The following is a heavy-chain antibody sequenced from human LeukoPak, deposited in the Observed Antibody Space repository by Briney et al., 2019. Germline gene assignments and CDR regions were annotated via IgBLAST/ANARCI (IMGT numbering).Heavy chain of an antibody. V-gene: IGHV4-4*02. J-gene: IGHJ4*02. CDR1: GDSISSRNW. D-gene: IGHD6-13*01. CDR2: ISHTGST. Sequence: SETLSLTCAVSGDSISSRNWWTWVRQPPGKGLEWIGEISHTGSTDYNPSLKSRVTMSVDKSKNQFSLKLSSVTAADTAVYYCARGYSSSWYPATEFDYWGQGTLVTVSS. CDR3: ARGYSSSWYPATEFDY.